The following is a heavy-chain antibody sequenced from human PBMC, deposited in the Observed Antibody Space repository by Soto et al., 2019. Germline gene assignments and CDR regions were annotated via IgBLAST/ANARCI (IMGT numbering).Heavy chain of an antibody. D-gene: IGHD1-26*01. J-gene: IGHJ5*02. CDR1: GGSFSGYY. CDR2: INHSGST. CDR3: ARSFVWRNNWFDP. Sequence: QVQLQQWGAGLLKPSETLSLTCAVYGGSFSGYYWSWIRQPPGKGLEWIGEINHSGSTNYNPSLKRRVTIAVDTSKHQFPLKLSSVTAADTAVYYCARSFVWRNNWFDPWGQGTLVTVSS. V-gene: IGHV4-34*01.